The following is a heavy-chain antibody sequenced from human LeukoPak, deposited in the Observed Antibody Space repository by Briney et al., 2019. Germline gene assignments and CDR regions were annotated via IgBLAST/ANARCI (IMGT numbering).Heavy chain of an antibody. CDR2: IRGSGAT. CDR3: VRDRAGTQDWVEFDP. Sequence: PGGSLRLSCAVSGFSVTNSHMDWVRQAPGKGLEWVSLIRGSGATLYADSVKGRFTISRDDSKNTVYLQMNSPRVEDTAVYFCVRDRAGTQDWVEFDPWGQGTLVAVSS. J-gene: IGHJ5*02. V-gene: IGHV3-66*03. D-gene: IGHD3-10*01. CDR1: GFSVTNSH.